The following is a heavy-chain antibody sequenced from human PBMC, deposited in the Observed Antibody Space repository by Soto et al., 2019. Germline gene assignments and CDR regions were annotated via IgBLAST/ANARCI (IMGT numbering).Heavy chain of an antibody. Sequence: PGGSLRLSCAASGFTFSSYAMHWVRQAPGKGLEWVAVISYNGSNKYYADSVKGRFTISRDNSKNTLYLQMNSLRAEDTAVYYCAIDRHDSSVSPVPYFANWGKGTLATLSS. D-gene: IGHD3-22*01. J-gene: IGHJ4*02. CDR1: GFTFSSYA. CDR2: ISYNGSNK. V-gene: IGHV3-30-3*01. CDR3: AIDRHDSSVSPVPYFAN.